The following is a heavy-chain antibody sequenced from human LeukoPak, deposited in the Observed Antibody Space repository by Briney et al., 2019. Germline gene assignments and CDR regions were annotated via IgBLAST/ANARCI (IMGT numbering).Heavy chain of an antibody. V-gene: IGHV4-59*12. D-gene: IGHD6-13*01. J-gene: IGHJ4*02. Sequence: SETLSLTCTVSGGSISSYYWSWIRQPPGKGLEWIGYIYYSGSTNYNPSLKSRVTMSVDTSKNQFSLKLSSVTAADTAVYYCARGGGIAAAGTPFDYWGQGTLVTVSS. CDR3: ARGGGIAAAGTPFDY. CDR1: GGSISSYY. CDR2: IYYSGST.